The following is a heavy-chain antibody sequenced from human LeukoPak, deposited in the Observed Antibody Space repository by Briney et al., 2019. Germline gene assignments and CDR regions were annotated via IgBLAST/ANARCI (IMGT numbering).Heavy chain of an antibody. CDR2: IYPGDSDT. Sequence: GESLKISCKGSGYSFTSYWIGWVRQMPGKGLEWMGIIYPGDSDTRYSPSFQGQVTISADKSISTAYLQWSSLKASDTAMYYCARWAYCSGGSCTGIDYWGQGTLVTVSS. D-gene: IGHD2-15*01. CDR1: GYSFTSYW. V-gene: IGHV5-51*01. CDR3: ARWAYCSGGSCTGIDY. J-gene: IGHJ4*02.